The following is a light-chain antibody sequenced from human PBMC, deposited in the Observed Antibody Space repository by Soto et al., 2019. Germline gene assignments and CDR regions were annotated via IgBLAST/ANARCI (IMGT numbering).Light chain of an antibody. J-gene: IGKJ1*01. CDR3: QHYGGSPRT. CDR1: QSISDT. CDR2: GAS. V-gene: IGKV3-20*01. Sequence: EIVMTQSPATLSVSPGGRATLSCRASQSISDTLAWYQQKRGQAPRLLIYGASRRATGIPDRFTGRGSGTDFTLTITRLEPEDFAVYYCQHYGGSPRTFGQGTKVDIK.